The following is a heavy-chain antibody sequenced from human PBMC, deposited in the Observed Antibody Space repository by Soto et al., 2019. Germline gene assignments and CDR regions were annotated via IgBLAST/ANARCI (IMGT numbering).Heavy chain of an antibody. CDR2: ISSSTI. J-gene: IGHJ6*02. CDR3: ARDGPVRTGYFDWLPMSYYGMDV. Sequence: PGGSLRLSCAASGFTFSSYSMHWVRQAPGKGLEWVSSISSSTIYYADSEKCRFTISRDNANNSMYPQMNSLRDENTAVYYCARDGPVRTGYFDWLPMSYYGMDVWGQGTTVTVSS. D-gene: IGHD3-9*01. CDR1: GFTFSSYS. V-gene: IGHV3-48*02.